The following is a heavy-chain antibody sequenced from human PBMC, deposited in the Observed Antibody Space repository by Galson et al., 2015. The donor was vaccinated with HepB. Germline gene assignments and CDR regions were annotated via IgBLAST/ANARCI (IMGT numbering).Heavy chain of an antibody. Sequence: SLRLSCAVSGFTFSSHAMHWVRQTPGKGLERVAIILHDGGGIRYADSVKGRFTISRDNSKNTLSLQMDSLRVEDTALYYCAKDLSGSWTYDYWGQGTLVTVSS. V-gene: IGHV3-30*02. CDR2: ILHDGGGI. D-gene: IGHD3/OR15-3a*01. CDR1: GFTFSSHA. J-gene: IGHJ4*02. CDR3: AKDLSGSWTYDY.